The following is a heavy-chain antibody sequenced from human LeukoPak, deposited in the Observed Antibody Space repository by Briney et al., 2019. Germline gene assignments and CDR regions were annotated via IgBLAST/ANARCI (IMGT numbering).Heavy chain of an antibody. CDR1: GYTFTSYY. CDR2: INPSGGST. D-gene: IGHD6-6*01. CDR3: ARDRTKQLGHFDY. V-gene: IGHV1-46*01. J-gene: IGHJ4*02. Sequence: GASVKVSCKASGYTFTSYYMHWVRQAPGQGLEWMGIINPSGGSTSYAQKFQGRVTMTRDMFTSTVYMELSSLRSEDTAVYYCARDRTKQLGHFDYWGQGTLVTVSS.